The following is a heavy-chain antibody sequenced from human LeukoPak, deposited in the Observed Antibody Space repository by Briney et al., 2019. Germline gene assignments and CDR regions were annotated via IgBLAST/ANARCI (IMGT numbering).Heavy chain of an antibody. J-gene: IGHJ4*01. CDR2: IGISSGNT. D-gene: IGHD5-12*01. CDR1: GFNFIDYS. Sequence: GGSLRLSCAASGFNFIDYSMNWVRQAPGKGLEWISYIGISSGNTKYADSVKGRFTISRDKARNSLYLEMNSLRVEDTAMYYCARDHRYAFDNWGHGTLVTVSS. CDR3: ARDHRYAFDN. V-gene: IGHV3-48*01.